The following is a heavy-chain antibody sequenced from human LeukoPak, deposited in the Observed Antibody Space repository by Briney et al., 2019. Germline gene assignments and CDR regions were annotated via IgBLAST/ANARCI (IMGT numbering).Heavy chain of an antibody. CDR1: GFTFSSYA. CDR2: ISGNGGST. CDR3: VRALHGWYSGYFDY. Sequence: GGSLRLSCAASGFTFSSYAMSWVRQAPGKGLEWVSTISGNGGSTYYADSVKGRFTISRDNAKNTLYLQMNSLRAEDTAVYYCVRALHGWYSGYFDYWGQGTLVTVSS. D-gene: IGHD6-19*01. V-gene: IGHV3-23*01. J-gene: IGHJ4*02.